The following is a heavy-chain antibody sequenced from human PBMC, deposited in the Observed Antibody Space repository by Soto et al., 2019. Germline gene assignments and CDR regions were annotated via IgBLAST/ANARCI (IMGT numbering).Heavy chain of an antibody. J-gene: IGHJ4*02. Sequence: QVQLVQSGAEVKQPGSSVKVSCKASGGTFSSYAISWVRQAPGQGLEWMGGIIPIFGTANYAQKFQGRVTITADESRSTAYKERGSGRSEDTAGETDAGDRRYSGGKSQDYWGQGTLRTVAA. V-gene: IGHV1-69*12. D-gene: IGHD2-15*01. CDR1: GGTFSSYA. CDR3: AGDRRYSGGKSQDY. CDR2: IIPIFGTA.